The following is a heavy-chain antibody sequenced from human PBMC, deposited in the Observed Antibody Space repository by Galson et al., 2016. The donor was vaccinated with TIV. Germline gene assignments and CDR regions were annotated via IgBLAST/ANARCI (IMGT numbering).Heavy chain of an antibody. CDR1: GDTFSMIV. D-gene: IGHD5-18*01. CDR3: AKDRNTAMDTYHFYSGMDV. Sequence: SVKVSCKASGDTFSMIVFNWVRQAPGQGLEWMGDIIPLFDSANYAQKFQGRVTITADRSTNTVYMELTSLTSEDSALYYCAKDRNTAMDTYHFYSGMDVWGQGTTVTVSS. CDR2: IIPLFDSA. J-gene: IGHJ6*02. V-gene: IGHV1-69*06.